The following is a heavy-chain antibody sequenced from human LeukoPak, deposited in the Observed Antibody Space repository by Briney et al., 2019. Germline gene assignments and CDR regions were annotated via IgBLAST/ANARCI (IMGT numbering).Heavy chain of an antibody. CDR3: ARGWYQLLFGNDAFDI. D-gene: IGHD2-2*01. J-gene: IGHJ3*02. Sequence: GASVKVSCKASGYTFTSYDINWVRQATGQGLEWMGWMNPNSGNTGYAQKFQGRVTMTRNTSISTAYMELSSLRSEDTAVYYCARGWYQLLFGNDAFDIWGQGTVVTVSS. V-gene: IGHV1-8*01. CDR1: GYTFTSYD. CDR2: MNPNSGNT.